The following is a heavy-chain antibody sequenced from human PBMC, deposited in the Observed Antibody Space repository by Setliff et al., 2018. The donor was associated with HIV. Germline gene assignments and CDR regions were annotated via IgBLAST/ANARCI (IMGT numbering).Heavy chain of an antibody. J-gene: IGHJ4*02. V-gene: IGHV3-7*01. Sequence: PGGSLRLSCAASGFTFSTYWMSWVRQAPGKGLEWVANIKQDGSEKYYVDSVKGRFTIPRDNAKNSLYVQMNGLRVEDTAVYYCTTTAEAGHFDYWGQGTLVTVSS. D-gene: IGHD6-13*01. CDR3: TTTAEAGHFDY. CDR1: GFTFSTYW. CDR2: IKQDGSEK.